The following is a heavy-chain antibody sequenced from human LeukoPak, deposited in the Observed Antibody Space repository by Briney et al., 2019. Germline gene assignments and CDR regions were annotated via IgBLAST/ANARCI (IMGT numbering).Heavy chain of an antibody. D-gene: IGHD2-2*01. CDR3: ARYCSSTSCYQRASWFDP. CDR1: GYTFTSYG. Sequence: ASVKVSCKPSGYTFTSYGISWVRQAPGQGLEWMGWISAYNGNTNYAQKLQGRVTMTTDTSTSTAYMELRSLRSDDTAVYYCARYCSSTSCYQRASWFDPWGQGTLVTVSS. J-gene: IGHJ5*02. CDR2: ISAYNGNT. V-gene: IGHV1-18*01.